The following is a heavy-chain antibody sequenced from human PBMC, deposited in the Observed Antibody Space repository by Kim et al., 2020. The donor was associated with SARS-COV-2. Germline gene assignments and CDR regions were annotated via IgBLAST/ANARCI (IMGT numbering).Heavy chain of an antibody. Sequence: AQKFPGRVTMTSDTSTSTVYMELSSLRSEDTAVYYCARDWYYYGSGTEDYWGQGTLVTVSS. V-gene: IGHV1-46*01. CDR3: ARDWYYYGSGTEDY. D-gene: IGHD3-10*01. J-gene: IGHJ4*02.